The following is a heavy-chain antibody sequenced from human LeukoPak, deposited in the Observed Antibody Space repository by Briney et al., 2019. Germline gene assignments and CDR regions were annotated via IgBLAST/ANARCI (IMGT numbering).Heavy chain of an antibody. CDR1: GYTFTGDY. CDR3: ARTAKYYYGSETYYFFDY. D-gene: IGHD3-10*01. J-gene: IGHJ4*02. CDR2: INPNSGGT. V-gene: IGHV1-2*02. Sequence: ASVKVSCKASGYTFTGDYIHWVRQAPGQGLEGMGWINPNSGGTNYAQKFQGRVTMTRDTSQNQFSLKLTSVTPADTAVYYCARTAKYYYGSETYYFFDYWGQGTLVTVSS.